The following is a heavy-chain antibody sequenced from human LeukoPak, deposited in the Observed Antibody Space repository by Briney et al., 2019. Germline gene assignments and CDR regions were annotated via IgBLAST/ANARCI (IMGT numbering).Heavy chain of an antibody. CDR3: AKDSYYYDSSGYYFRIPSDY. CDR2: ISGDGGST. V-gene: IGHV3-43*02. Sequence: GGSLRLSCAASGFAFDDYAMHWVRQAPGKGLEWVSLISGDGGSTYYADSVKGRFTISRDNSKNSLYLQMNSLRTEDTALYYCAKDSYYYDSSGYYFRIPSDYWGQGTLVTVSS. CDR1: GFAFDDYA. D-gene: IGHD3-22*01. J-gene: IGHJ4*02.